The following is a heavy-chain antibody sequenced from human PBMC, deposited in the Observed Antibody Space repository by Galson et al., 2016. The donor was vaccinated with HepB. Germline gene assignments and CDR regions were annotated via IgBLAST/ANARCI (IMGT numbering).Heavy chain of an antibody. J-gene: IGHJ4*01. CDR3: AKATLYYDVLTGFFVYYSDY. V-gene: IGHV3-23*01. CDR2: IRGTGVTT. D-gene: IGHD3-9*01. Sequence: SLRLSCAASGFTFSDYAMSWVRQAPGKGLQWVSTIRGTGVTTHYADSVKGRFTISRDNSKNTLYLQMSSLRAEDTAMYYCAKATLYYDVLTGFFVYYSDYWGHGTLVTVSS. CDR1: GFTFSDYA.